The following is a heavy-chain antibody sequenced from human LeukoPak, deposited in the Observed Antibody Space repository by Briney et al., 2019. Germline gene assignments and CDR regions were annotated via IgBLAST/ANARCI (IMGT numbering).Heavy chain of an antibody. CDR2: ICGSGGVT. CDR3: ARPSVSGSYLYPLRD. D-gene: IGHD3-16*02. Sequence: GGSLRLSCAVSGITLNNYGMSWVRQAPGKGLEWVAGICGSGGVTNYADSVKGRFTISRDNAKNSLYLQMNSLRAEDTAVYYCARPSVSGSYLYPLRDWGQGTLVTVSS. V-gene: IGHV3-23*01. CDR1: GITLNNYG. J-gene: IGHJ4*02.